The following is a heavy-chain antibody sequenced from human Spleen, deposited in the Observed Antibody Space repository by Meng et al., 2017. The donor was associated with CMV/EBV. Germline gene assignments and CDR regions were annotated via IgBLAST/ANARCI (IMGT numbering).Heavy chain of an antibody. Sequence: GESLKISCAASGFTFSSYGMHWVRQAPGKGLEWVAFIRYDGSKKYYADSVKGRFTISRDNSKNTMYLQMNSLRTEDTALYYCAKAGYSSSLGIDYWGQGTLVTVSS. CDR2: IRYDGSKK. CDR3: AKAGYSSSLGIDY. J-gene: IGHJ4*02. V-gene: IGHV3-30*02. CDR1: GFTFSSYG. D-gene: IGHD6-6*01.